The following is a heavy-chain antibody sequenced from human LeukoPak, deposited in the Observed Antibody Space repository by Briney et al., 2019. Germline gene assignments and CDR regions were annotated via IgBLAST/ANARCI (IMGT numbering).Heavy chain of an antibody. CDR1: GGSINSGSYY. CDR3: ARVSSSWYEDWYFDL. D-gene: IGHD6-13*01. V-gene: IGHV4-61*02. CDR2: FSTSGGT. Sequence: PSETLSLTCTVSGGSINSGSYYWSWIRQPAGKGLEWIGRFSTSGGTNYNPSLKSRVTISVDTSKNQFSLKVNSVTAADTAVYYCARVSSSWYEDWYFDLWGRGTLVSVSS. J-gene: IGHJ2*01.